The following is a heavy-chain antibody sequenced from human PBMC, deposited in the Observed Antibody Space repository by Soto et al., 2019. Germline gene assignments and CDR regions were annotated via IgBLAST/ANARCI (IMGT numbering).Heavy chain of an antibody. D-gene: IGHD3-10*01. CDR1: GGSLSSYY. CDR3: ARHSNGAYFSTPTWGEWFDP. J-gene: IGHJ5*02. CDR2: IFYSGST. Sequence: QVHLQESGPGLVKPSETLSLTCTVSGGSLSSYYWSWIRQSPGMGLEWIGYIFYSGSTNYSPSLTSRVTISVDTSKNQFSLRLTSVTAADTAVYYCARHSNGAYFSTPTWGEWFDPWGQGTLVTVSS. V-gene: IGHV4-59*08.